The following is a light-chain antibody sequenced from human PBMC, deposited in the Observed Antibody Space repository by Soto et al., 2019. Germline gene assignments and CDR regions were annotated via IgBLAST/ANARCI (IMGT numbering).Light chain of an antibody. CDR2: KAS. J-gene: IGKJ4*01. CDR1: QTISSW. CDR3: QQYNSYLLT. V-gene: IGKV1-5*03. Sequence: DTQMTQSPSTQSGSVGDRVTITCRASQTISSWLAWYQQKPGKAPKLLIYKASTLKSGVPSRFSGSGSGTEFTLTISSLQPDDFATYYCQQYNSYLLTFGGGTKVDIK.